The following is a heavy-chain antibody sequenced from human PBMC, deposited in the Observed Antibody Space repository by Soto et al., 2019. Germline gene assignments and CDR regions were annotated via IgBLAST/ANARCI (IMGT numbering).Heavy chain of an antibody. Sequence: EVQLVESGGGLVKPGGSLRLSWAASGFTFSSYTMNWVRQAPGKGLEWVSSISRSSSYIYFADSVKGRFTISRDNAKNSLYLQMNSLRAEDTAVYYCGAATGAYWGQGTLVTVSS. CDR2: ISRSSSYI. J-gene: IGHJ4*02. D-gene: IGHD2-15*01. CDR1: GFTFSSYT. V-gene: IGHV3-21*01. CDR3: GAATGAY.